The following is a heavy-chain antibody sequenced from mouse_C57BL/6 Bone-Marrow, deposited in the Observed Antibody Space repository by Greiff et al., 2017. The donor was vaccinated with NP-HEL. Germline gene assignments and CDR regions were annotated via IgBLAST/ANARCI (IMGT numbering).Heavy chain of an antibody. V-gene: IGHV6-6*01. CDR2: IRNKANNHAT. Sequence: DVKLQESGGGLVQPGGSMKLSCAASGFTFSDAWMDWVRQSPEKGLEWVAEIRNKANNHATYYAESVKGRFTISRDDSKSSVYLQMNSLRAEDTGIYYCTRRRYYGSSYEDYAMDYWGQGTSVTVSS. D-gene: IGHD1-1*01. CDR1: GFTFSDAW. J-gene: IGHJ4*01. CDR3: TRRRYYGSSYEDYAMDY.